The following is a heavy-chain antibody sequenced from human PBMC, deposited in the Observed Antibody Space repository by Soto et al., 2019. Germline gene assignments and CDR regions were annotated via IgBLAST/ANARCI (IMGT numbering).Heavy chain of an antibody. CDR3: ARIPYYDYINWGAFDI. D-gene: IGHD3-16*01. Sequence: SGPTLVKPTQTLTLTCTFSGFSLSTSGMCVSWIRQPPGKALEWLARIDWDDDKYYSTSLKTRLTISKDTSKNQVVLTMTNMDPVDTATYYCARIPYYDYINWGAFDIWGQGTMVTVSS. CDR1: GFSLSTSGMC. J-gene: IGHJ3*02. V-gene: IGHV2-70*11. CDR2: IDWDDDK.